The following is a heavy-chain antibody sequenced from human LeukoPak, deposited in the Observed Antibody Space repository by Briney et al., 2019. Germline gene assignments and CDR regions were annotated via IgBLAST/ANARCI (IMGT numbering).Heavy chain of an antibody. CDR3: ARGRLVATITGYYYYCMDV. J-gene: IGHJ6*03. Sequence: ASVKVPCKASGYTFTSYAMHWVRQAPGQRLEWMGWINAGNGNTKYSQEFQGRVTITRDTSASTAYMELSSLRSEDMAVYYCARGRLVATITGYYYYCMDVWGKGTTVTVSS. D-gene: IGHD5-12*01. V-gene: IGHV1-3*03. CDR2: INAGNGNT. CDR1: GYTFTSYA.